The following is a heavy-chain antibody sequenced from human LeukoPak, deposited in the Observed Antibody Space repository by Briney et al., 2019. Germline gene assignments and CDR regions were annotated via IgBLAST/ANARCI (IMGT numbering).Heavy chain of an antibody. D-gene: IGHD1-14*01. V-gene: IGHV1-2*02. CDR3: ARDMTGGIWARATSFDH. J-gene: IGHJ4*02. CDR2: INPDSGGS. CDR1: GGTFSSYA. Sequence: AASVKVSCKASGGTFSSYAISWVRQAPGQGPEWMGWINPDSGGSEYGQKFQGRVTFTSDTSSTTIYMEVRSLKSDDTAVYYCARDMTGGIWARATSFDHWGQGTLVTVSS.